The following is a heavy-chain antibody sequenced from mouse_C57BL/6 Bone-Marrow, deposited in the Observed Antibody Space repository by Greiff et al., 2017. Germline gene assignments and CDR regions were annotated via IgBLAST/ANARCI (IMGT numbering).Heavy chain of an antibody. D-gene: IGHD2-4*01. CDR2: ISRGGSYT. CDR1: GFTFSSYG. J-gene: IGHJ4*01. Sequence: EVKLVESGGDLVKPGGSLKLSCAASGFTFSSYGMSWVRQTPDKRLEWVATISRGGSYTYYPDSVKGRFTISRDNAKNTLYLQLSSLKSEDTAMYYCARQGLRLYYAMDYWGQGTSVTVSS. V-gene: IGHV5-6*01. CDR3: ARQGLRLYYAMDY.